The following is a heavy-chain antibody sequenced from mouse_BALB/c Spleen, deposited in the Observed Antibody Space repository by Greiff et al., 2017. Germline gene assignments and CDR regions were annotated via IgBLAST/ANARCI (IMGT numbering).Heavy chain of an antibody. CDR3: ARGDYDDFDY. CDR1: GYSITSDYA. CDR2: ISYSGST. J-gene: IGHJ2*01. D-gene: IGHD2-4*01. V-gene: IGHV3-2*02. Sequence: VQLKESGPGLVKPSQSLSLTCTVTGYSITSDYAWNWIRQFPGNKLEWMGYISYSGSTSYNPSLKSRISITRDTSKNQFFLQLNSVTTEDTATDYCARGDYDDFDYWGQGTTLTVSS.